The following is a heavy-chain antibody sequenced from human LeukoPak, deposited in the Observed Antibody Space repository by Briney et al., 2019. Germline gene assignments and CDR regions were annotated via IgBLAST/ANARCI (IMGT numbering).Heavy chain of an antibody. CDR1: GFTFSGDA. Sequence: PGGSLRLSCAASGFTFSGDAMSWVREAPGKGLECVANINQDGSEKSYVDSVKGGVSISRDNEKNTLYLEMNNLRAQDTAVYYCARALVGDGASAYWGQGTLVTVSS. CDR2: INQDGSEK. CDR3: ARALVGDGASAY. V-gene: IGHV3-7*05. J-gene: IGHJ4*02. D-gene: IGHD4/OR15-4a*01.